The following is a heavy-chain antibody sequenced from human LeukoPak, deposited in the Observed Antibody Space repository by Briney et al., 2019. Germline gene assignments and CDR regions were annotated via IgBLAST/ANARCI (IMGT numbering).Heavy chain of an antibody. Sequence: ASVKVSCKASGYTFTSYGISWVRQAPGQGLEWMGWISAYNGSTNYAQKLQGRVTMTTDTSTSTAYMELRSLRSDDTAVYYCARADSVVVVAADYYYGMDVWGQGTTVTVSS. D-gene: IGHD2-15*01. V-gene: IGHV1-18*01. J-gene: IGHJ6*02. CDR1: GYTFTSYG. CDR3: ARADSVVVVAADYYYGMDV. CDR2: ISAYNGST.